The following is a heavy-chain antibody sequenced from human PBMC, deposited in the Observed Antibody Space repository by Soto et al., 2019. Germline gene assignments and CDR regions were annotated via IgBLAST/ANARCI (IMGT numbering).Heavy chain of an antibody. J-gene: IGHJ4*02. CDR1: GGSFSGYY. D-gene: IGHD1-26*01. Sequence: SETLSLTCAVYGGSFSGYYWSWIRQPPGKGLEWIGEINHSLSTNYNPSLKSRVTISVDTSKNQFSLKLSSVTAADTAVYYCATSLSYSIVGAHWGQGTLVTVSS. CDR3: ATSLSYSIVGAH. V-gene: IGHV4-34*01. CDR2: INHSLST.